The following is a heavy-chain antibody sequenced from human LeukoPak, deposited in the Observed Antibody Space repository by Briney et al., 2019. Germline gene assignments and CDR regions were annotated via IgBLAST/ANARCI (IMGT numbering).Heavy chain of an antibody. J-gene: IGHJ4*02. CDR2: ISGGGGST. D-gene: IGHD2-2*03. CDR1: GFTFSSYA. V-gene: IGHV3-23*01. Sequence: GGSLRLSCAASGFTFSSYAMSWVRQAPGKGLEWVSAISGGGGSTYYADTVKGRFTISRDNSKSTLYLQMNSLRAEDTAVYYCAKGPGGYCSSTSCYDYEGDYWGQGTLVTVSS. CDR3: AKGPGGYCSSTSCYDYEGDY.